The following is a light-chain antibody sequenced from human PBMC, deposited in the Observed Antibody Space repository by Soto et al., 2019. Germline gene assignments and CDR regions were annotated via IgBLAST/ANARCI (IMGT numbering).Light chain of an antibody. V-gene: IGKV3-20*01. CDR3: QQYGSSPWA. J-gene: IGKJ1*01. CDR1: QSVSSNY. CDR2: GAS. Sequence: IVLTQSPGTLSLSPGERATLSYRASQSVSSNYLAWYQQKPGQAPRLLIYGASSRATAIPDRFSGSGSGTDFTLTISRLEPEDFAVYYCQQYGSSPWAFGQGTKVEIK.